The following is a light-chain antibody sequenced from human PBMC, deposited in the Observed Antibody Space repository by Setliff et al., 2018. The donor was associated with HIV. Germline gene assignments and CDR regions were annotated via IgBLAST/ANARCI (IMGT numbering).Light chain of an antibody. Sequence: QSALTQPASVSGSPGQSITISCTGTSSDIGVYKYVSWYQQHPGKAPKLMIYDVNNRPSGVSTRFSGSKSGRTASLTISGLQAEDEADYYCSSYTGISTVVFGGGTKVTVL. CDR2: DVN. V-gene: IGLV2-14*03. J-gene: IGLJ2*01. CDR3: SSYTGISTVV. CDR1: SSDIGVYKY.